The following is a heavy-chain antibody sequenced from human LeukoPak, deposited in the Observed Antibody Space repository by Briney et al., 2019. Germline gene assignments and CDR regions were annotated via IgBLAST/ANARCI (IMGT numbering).Heavy chain of an antibody. CDR1: GYTFTGYY. D-gene: IGHD6-6*01. J-gene: IGHJ4*02. Sequence: GASAKVSCKASGYTFTGYYMHWVRQAPGQGLEWMGWINPNSGGTNYAQKFQGRVTMTRDTSISTAYMELSRLRSDDTAVYYCARKEYSSSSDPFDYWGQGTLVTVSS. V-gene: IGHV1-2*02. CDR2: INPNSGGT. CDR3: ARKEYSSSSDPFDY.